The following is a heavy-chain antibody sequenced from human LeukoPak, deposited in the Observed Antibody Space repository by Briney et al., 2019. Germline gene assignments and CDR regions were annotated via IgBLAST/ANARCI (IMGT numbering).Heavy chain of an antibody. CDR2: IYYSGST. CDR1: GGSISSGDSY. J-gene: IGHJ3*02. Sequence: PSETLSLTCTVSGGSISSGDSYWSWIRQPPGKGLEWIGYIYYSGSTYCNASLKSRVTISVDTSKNQFSLELSSVTAADTAVYYCARDFTSGYGGTDIWGQGTMVTVSS. CDR3: ARDFTSGYGGTDI. V-gene: IGHV4-30-4*01. D-gene: IGHD5-12*01.